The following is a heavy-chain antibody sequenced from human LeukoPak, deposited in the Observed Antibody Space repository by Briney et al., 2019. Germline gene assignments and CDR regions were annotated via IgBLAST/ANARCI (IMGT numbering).Heavy chain of an antibody. J-gene: IGHJ4*02. V-gene: IGHV3-15*01. Sequence: GGSLRLSCAASGFTFSNAWLSWVRQAPGKGLEWVGRIKSKTDGGTTDYAAPVKGRFTISRDDSKNTLYLQMNSLKTEDTAVYYCTTGTDRSSSSELDYWGQGTLVTVSS. CDR2: IKSKTDGGTT. D-gene: IGHD6-6*01. CDR1: GFTFSNAW. CDR3: TTGTDRSSSSELDY.